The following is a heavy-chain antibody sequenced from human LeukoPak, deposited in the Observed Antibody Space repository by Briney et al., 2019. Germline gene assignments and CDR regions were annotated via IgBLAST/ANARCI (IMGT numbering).Heavy chain of an antibody. D-gene: IGHD3-3*01. CDR3: ARGLDPYYDFWSGYYTGRSFDY. Sequence: ASVKVSCKASGYTFTGYYMHWVRPATGQGLEWMGWMNPNSGNTGYAQKFQGRVTMTRNTSISTAYMELSSLRSEDTAVYYCARGLDPYYDFWSGYYTGRSFDYWGQGTLVTVSS. V-gene: IGHV1-8*02. J-gene: IGHJ4*02. CDR2: MNPNSGNT. CDR1: GYTFTGYY.